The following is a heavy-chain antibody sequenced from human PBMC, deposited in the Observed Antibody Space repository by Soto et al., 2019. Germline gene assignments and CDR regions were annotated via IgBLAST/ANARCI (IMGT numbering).Heavy chain of an antibody. CDR1: EFTFSSYG. V-gene: IGHV3-30*18. J-gene: IGHJ6*02. Sequence: GGSLRLSCAASEFTFSSYGMHWVRQAPGKGLEWVAVISFEGSQKYYADSVKGRFTISRDNSKNTLYLQMNSLTAEDTAVYYRAKDLGTYYDILTLSYGMDVWGQGTTVTVSS. CDR3: AKDLGTYYDILTLSYGMDV. CDR2: ISFEGSQK. D-gene: IGHD3-9*01.